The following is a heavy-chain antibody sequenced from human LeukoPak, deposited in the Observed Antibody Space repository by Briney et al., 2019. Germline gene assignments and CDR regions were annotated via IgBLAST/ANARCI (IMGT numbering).Heavy chain of an antibody. J-gene: IGHJ4*02. CDR1: GXTFGGYS. D-gene: IGHD3-10*01. V-gene: IGHV3-30-3*01. Sequence: PGGSLRLSCAASGXTFGGYSINWVRQAPGKGLEWVAVIKHDGTNKYHADSVKGRFTISRDNSKNTLYLQMSNLRAEDTAVYYCARIGYGLSYGSGFDYWGQGTLVTVSS. CDR3: ARIGYGLSYGSGFDY. CDR2: IKHDGTNK.